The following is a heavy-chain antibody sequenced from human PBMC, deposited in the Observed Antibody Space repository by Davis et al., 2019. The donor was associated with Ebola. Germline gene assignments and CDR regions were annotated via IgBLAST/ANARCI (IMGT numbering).Heavy chain of an antibody. J-gene: IGHJ4*02. CDR1: IYTLTDFS. Sequence: ASVKVSCKVSIYTLTDFSIHWVRQAPGQGLEWMGRINPNSGGTNYAQKFQGRVTMTRDTSISTAYMELSSLRSDDTAVYYCARAQFPTTSDHWGQGTLVTVSS. D-gene: IGHD1-1*01. CDR3: ARAQFPTTSDH. V-gene: IGHV1-2*06. CDR2: INPNSGGT.